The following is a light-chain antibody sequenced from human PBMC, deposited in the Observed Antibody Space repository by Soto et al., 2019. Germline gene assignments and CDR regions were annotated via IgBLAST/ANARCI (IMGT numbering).Light chain of an antibody. CDR2: DVS. J-gene: IGLJ1*01. V-gene: IGLV2-14*03. Sequence: QSALTQPASVSGSPGQSITISCTGTSSDVGGYNYVSWYQQHPGKAPKLMIYDVSDRPSGVSNRFSASKSGNTASLTISGLQAEDEADYYCCSYTSSSIPWVFGTGTKVTVL. CDR3: CSYTSSSIPWV. CDR1: SSDVGGYNY.